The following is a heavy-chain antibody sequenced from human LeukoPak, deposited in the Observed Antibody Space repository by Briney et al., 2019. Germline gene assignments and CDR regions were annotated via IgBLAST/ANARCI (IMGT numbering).Heavy chain of an antibody. CDR3: ASQSYGLFAY. CDR2: IKQDGSEK. CDR1: RFPFNSYW. D-gene: IGHD3-10*01. J-gene: IGHJ4*02. Sequence: GGSLRLSCAASRFPFNSYWMSWVRQAPGKGLEWVANIKQDGSEKYYVDSVKGRFTISRDNAKNSLYLEMNSLRAEDTAVYYCASQSYGLFAYWGQGTLVTVSS. V-gene: IGHV3-7*01.